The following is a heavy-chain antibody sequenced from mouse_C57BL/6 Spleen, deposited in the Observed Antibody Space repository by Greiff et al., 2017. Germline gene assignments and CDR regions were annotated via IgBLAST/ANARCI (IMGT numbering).Heavy chain of an antibody. CDR1: GYTFTSYW. J-gene: IGHJ3*01. Sequence: VQLQQPGAELVMPGASVKLSCKASGYTFTSYWMHWVKQRPGQGLEWIGEIDPSDSYTNYNQKFKGKSTLTVDKSSSTAYMQLSSLTSEDSAVYYCARSSYDGYFAYWGQGTLVTVSA. V-gene: IGHV1-69*01. D-gene: IGHD2-3*01. CDR2: IDPSDSYT. CDR3: ARSSYDGYFAY.